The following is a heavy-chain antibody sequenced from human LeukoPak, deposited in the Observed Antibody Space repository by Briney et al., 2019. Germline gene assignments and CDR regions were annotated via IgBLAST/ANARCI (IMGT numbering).Heavy chain of an antibody. J-gene: IGHJ4*02. CDR2: ISSGGTYE. Sequence: GGSLRLSCAASGFTFSNYAMHWVRQAPGKGLEWVSLISSGGTYEYYADSVKGRFTISRDNSKNTLYLQLNSPRAEDTAVYYCARDSTYYYDSGSSGPHYFDNWGQGTLVTVSS. CDR1: GFTFSNYA. V-gene: IGHV3-30*01. CDR3: ARDSTYYYDSGSSGPHYFDN. D-gene: IGHD3-10*01.